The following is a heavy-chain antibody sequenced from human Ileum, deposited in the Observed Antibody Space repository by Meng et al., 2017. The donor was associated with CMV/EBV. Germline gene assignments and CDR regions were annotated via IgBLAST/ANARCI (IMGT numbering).Heavy chain of an antibody. V-gene: IGHV3-21*01. CDR2: ISSSSSYI. D-gene: IGHD2-8*02. J-gene: IGHJ4*02. CDR1: GFTFSSYS. Sequence: SCGDSGFTFSSYSMNWVRQAPGKGLEWVSSISSSSSYIYYADSVKGRFTISRDNAKNSLYLQMNSLRAEDTAVYYCATGGAAATIDYWGQGTLVTVSS. CDR3: ATGGAAATIDY.